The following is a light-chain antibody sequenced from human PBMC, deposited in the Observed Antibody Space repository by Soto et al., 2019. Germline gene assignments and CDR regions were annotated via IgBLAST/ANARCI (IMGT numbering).Light chain of an antibody. CDR3: QQSYSSPPT. CDR2: GAS. CDR1: QNIYRY. Sequence: DIQMPQSPSSLSVSVGDRVTITCRASQNIYRYLNWYQQRPGRAPILLMYGASSLLSGVPSRFSGSGSGTDFTLTISSLQPEDFATYYCQQSYSSPPTFGGGTKVDIK. J-gene: IGKJ4*01. V-gene: IGKV1-39*01.